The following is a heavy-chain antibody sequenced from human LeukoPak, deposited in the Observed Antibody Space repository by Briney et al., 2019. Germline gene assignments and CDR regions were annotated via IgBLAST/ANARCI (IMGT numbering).Heavy chain of an antibody. CDR3: ARDFVYPGIAAAAVQGAFDI. J-gene: IGHJ3*02. CDR2: IYSGGST. CDR1: GFTVSSNY. D-gene: IGHD6-13*01. V-gene: IGHV3-53*01. Sequence: GGSLRLSCAASGFTVSSNYMSWVRQAPGKGLEWVSVIYSGGSTYYADSVKGRFTISRDNSKNTLYLQMNSLRAEDTAVYYCARDFVYPGIAAAAVQGAFDIWGQGTMVTVSS.